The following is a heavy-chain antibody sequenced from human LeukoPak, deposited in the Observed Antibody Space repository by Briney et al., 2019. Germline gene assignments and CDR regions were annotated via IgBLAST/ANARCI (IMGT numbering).Heavy chain of an antibody. J-gene: IGHJ4*02. Sequence: SETLSLTCTVSGGSISSYYWSWIRQPPGKGLEWIGYIYYSGSTNYNPSLKSRVTISVDTSKNQFSLKLSSVTAADTAVYYCARGVLALDRITIFGVVTTHFDYWGQGTLVTVSS. CDR2: IYYSGST. V-gene: IGHV4-59*01. CDR3: ARGVLALDRITIFGVVTTHFDY. CDR1: GGSISSYY. D-gene: IGHD3-3*01.